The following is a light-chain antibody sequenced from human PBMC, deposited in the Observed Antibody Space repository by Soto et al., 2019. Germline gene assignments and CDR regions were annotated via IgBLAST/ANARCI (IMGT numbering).Light chain of an antibody. CDR3: ERYGSSPYT. CDR2: GAS. J-gene: IGKJ2*01. Sequence: EIVLTQSPGTLSLSPGERGTVSCRASQRVSSRFLAWYQQKPGQAPRLLMYGASSRATGIPDRFSGTGSGTDFTLTISRLEPEDFAVYYCERYGSSPYTFGLGTKVDIK. V-gene: IGKV3-20*01. CDR1: QRVSSRF.